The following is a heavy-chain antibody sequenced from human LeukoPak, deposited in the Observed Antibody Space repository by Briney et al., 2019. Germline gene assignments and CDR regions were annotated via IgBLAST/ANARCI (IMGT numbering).Heavy chain of an antibody. CDR2: IYHSGST. J-gene: IGHJ3*02. CDR3: ARGPDYGDYNAFDI. V-gene: IGHV4-30-2*01. CDR1: GGSISSGGYS. Sequence: PSETLSLTCAVSGGSISSGGYSWSWIRQPPGKGLEWIEYIYHSGSTYYNPSLKSRVTISVDRSKNQFSLKLSSVTAADTAVYYCARGPDYGDYNAFDIWGQGTMVTVSS. D-gene: IGHD4-17*01.